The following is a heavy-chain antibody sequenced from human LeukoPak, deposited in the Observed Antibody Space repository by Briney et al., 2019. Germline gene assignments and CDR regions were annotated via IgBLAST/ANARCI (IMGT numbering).Heavy chain of an antibody. CDR2: IGGSGADT. J-gene: IGHJ4*02. V-gene: IGHV3-11*06. CDR1: GFTFSDCY. D-gene: IGHD6-19*01. Sequence: GGSLRLSCAASGFTFSDCYMSWFRQAPGRGLEWLSYIGGSGADTNYADSVKGRFTTSRDNAKNSLYLQMNSLRAEDTAVYYCARDRSDRLAVAGTSAFDYWGQGTLVTVSS. CDR3: ARDRSDRLAVAGTSAFDY.